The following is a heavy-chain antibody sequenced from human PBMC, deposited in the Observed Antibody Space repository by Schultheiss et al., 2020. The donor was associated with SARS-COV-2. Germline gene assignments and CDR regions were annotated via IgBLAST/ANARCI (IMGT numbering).Heavy chain of an antibody. J-gene: IGHJ4*02. D-gene: IGHD3-22*01. V-gene: IGHV3-11*05. CDR1: GFTFSSYW. Sequence: GESLKISCAASGFTFSSYWMSWVRQAPGKGLEWVSYISSSSSYTNYADSVKGRFTISRDNAKNSLFLQMNSLRAEDTAVYYCARDYDSSGYNFDYWGQGTLVTVSS. CDR3: ARDYDSSGYNFDY. CDR2: ISSSSSYT.